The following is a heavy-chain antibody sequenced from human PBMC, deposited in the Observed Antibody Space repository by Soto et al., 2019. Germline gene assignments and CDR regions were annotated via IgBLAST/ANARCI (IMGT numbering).Heavy chain of an antibody. CDR2: LLRPGRST. J-gene: IGHJ5*01. D-gene: IGHD3-3*01. CDR1: GFMFSDYA. Sequence: GGSLRLSCAASGFMFSDYAMTWARQAPGKELEWVSGLLRPGRSTYYADSVKGRFTISGDTSANTEYLQMDSLRAEDTDVYYGEKDGIPNDGIWIIETWGHGTVVTVSS. CDR3: EKDGIPNDGIWIIET. V-gene: IGHV3-23*01.